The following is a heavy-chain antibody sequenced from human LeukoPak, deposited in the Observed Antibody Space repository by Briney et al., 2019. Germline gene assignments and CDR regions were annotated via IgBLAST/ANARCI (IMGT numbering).Heavy chain of an antibody. CDR1: GGSISSYY. V-gene: IGHV4-4*07. J-gene: IGHJ4*02. CDR2: IYTSGST. CDR3: ARDNVVATAIPFDY. Sequence: SETLSLTCTVSGGSISSYYWSWIRQPAGKGLEWIGSIYTSGSTNYNPSLKSRVTMSVDTSKNQFSLKLSSVTAADTAVYYCARDNVVATAIPFDYWGQGTLVTVSS. D-gene: IGHD2-21*02.